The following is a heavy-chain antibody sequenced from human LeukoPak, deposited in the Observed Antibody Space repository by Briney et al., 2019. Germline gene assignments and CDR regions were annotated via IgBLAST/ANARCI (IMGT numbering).Heavy chain of an antibody. Sequence: GGSLRLSCAASGFTFSIYGMHWVRQAPGKGLEWVAVIWYDGSNKYYADSVKGRFTISRDNSKNTLYLQMNSLRAEDTAVYYCARDQYYYDSSGLFDYWGQGTLVTVSS. CDR1: GFTFSIYG. CDR3: ARDQYYYDSSGLFDY. V-gene: IGHV3-33*08. CDR2: IWYDGSNK. D-gene: IGHD3-22*01. J-gene: IGHJ4*02.